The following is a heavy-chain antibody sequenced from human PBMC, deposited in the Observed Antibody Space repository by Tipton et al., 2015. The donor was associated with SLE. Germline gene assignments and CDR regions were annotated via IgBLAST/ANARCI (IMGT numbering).Heavy chain of an antibody. Sequence: TLSLTCTVSGGSISGYYWSWVRQPAGTGLGWVGLIYSSGSTIYNPSLKTRLTLSFDMSNNQFSLRVRSVTGADTAVYYCARGGGSYYDYWGQGRLVTVSS. V-gene: IGHV4-4*07. D-gene: IGHD1-26*01. CDR3: ARGGGSYYDY. J-gene: IGHJ4*02. CDR1: GGSISGYY. CDR2: IYSSGST.